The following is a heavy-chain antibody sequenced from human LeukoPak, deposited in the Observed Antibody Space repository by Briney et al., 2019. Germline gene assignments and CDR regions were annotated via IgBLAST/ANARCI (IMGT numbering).Heavy chain of an antibody. D-gene: IGHD2-15*01. CDR3: AKDPVQRTSAGTPLDY. CDR1: GFPFDNYA. J-gene: IGHJ4*02. Sequence: PGGSLRLSCAASGFPFDNYAMSWVRQAPGKGLEWVSLISARGDDTFYAGSVKGRYTISRDNSRNTLYLQMNSLRAEDTAVYYCAKDPVQRTSAGTPLDYWGQGTLVTVSS. CDR2: ISARGDDT. V-gene: IGHV3-23*01.